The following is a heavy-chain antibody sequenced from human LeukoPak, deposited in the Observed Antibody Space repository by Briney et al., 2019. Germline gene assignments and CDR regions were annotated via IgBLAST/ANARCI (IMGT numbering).Heavy chain of an antibody. J-gene: IGHJ6*03. CDR3: ARVGPWVNPDYYYYYMDV. CDR1: GYSISSGYY. Sequence: GTLSLTCTVSGYSISSGYYWGWIRQPPGKGLEWVSSISSSGSYIYYADSVKGRFTISRDNAKNSLYLQMNSLRAEDTAVYYCARVGPWVNPDYYYYYMDVWGKGTTVTVSS. D-gene: IGHD1-14*01. CDR2: ISSSGSYI. V-gene: IGHV3-21*01.